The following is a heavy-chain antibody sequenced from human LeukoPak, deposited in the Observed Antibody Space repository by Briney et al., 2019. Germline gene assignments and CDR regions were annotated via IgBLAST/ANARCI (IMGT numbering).Heavy chain of an antibody. D-gene: IGHD6-19*01. CDR3: ARARQSIAVAGTGYYYGMDV. Sequence: SQTLSLTCAISGDSVSSNSAAWNWIRQSPSRGLEWLGRTYYRSKWYNDYAVSVKSRITINPDTSKNQFSLQLNSVPPEDTAVYYCARARQSIAVAGTGYYYGMDVWGQGTTVTVSS. CDR1: GDSVSSNSAA. J-gene: IGHJ6*02. CDR2: TYYRSKWYN. V-gene: IGHV6-1*01.